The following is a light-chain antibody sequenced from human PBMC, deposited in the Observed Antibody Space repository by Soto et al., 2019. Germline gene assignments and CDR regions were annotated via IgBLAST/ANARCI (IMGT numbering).Light chain of an antibody. CDR2: GAY. CDR3: HQHGSTRFT. J-gene: IGKJ3*01. V-gene: IGKV3-20*01. Sequence: EIGLTQSPGTLSLSPGDRATLSCRASQSVSTNYFAWYQQKLGQAPGLLIYGAYSRDTGIPDRFSGSGSGTDVTLTISRLEPAELAVYYCHQHGSTRFTVGPGLMVDSK. CDR1: QSVSTNY.